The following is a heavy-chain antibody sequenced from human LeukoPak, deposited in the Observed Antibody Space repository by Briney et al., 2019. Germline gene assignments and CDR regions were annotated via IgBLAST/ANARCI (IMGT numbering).Heavy chain of an antibody. V-gene: IGHV3-23*01. J-gene: IGHJ6*02. Sequence: GSLRLSCAASGFIFSSYSMSWVRQAPGKGLEWVSVITGSGGNTYYADSVKGRFTISKDNSKNTVYLQMSSLRVDDTAVYYCAKAASSSWPSYYYGMDVWGRGTTVTVSS. D-gene: IGHD6-13*01. CDR1: GFIFSSYS. CDR2: ITGSGGNT. CDR3: AKAASSSWPSYYYGMDV.